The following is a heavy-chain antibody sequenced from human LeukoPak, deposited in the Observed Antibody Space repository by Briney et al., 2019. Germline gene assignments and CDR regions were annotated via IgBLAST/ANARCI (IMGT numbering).Heavy chain of an antibody. CDR1: GFIFSNAW. V-gene: IGHV3-15*01. CDR3: TPSYSGTYYGFY. CDR2: IKSKTDGGTT. Sequence: GGSLRLSCAASGFIFSNAWMSWVRQAPGKGLEWIGRIKSKTDGGTTDYAAPVKGRFTISRDDSKNTLYLQMNSLKTEDTAVYYCTPSYSGTYYGFYWGQGTLVTVSS. J-gene: IGHJ4*02. D-gene: IGHD1-26*01.